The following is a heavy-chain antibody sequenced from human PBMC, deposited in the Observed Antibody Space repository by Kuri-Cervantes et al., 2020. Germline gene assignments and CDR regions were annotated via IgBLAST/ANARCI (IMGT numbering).Heavy chain of an antibody. J-gene: IGHJ4*02. CDR2: IKQDGSEK. CDR1: GFTFSSYW. Sequence: GGSLRLSCAASGFTFSSYWMSWVRQAPGKGLEWVANIKQDGSEKYYVDSVKGRFTISRDNAKNSLYLQMNSLRAEDTAVYYCARARVMYYYDSSGRTDYWGQGTLVTVSS. CDR3: ARARVMYYYDSSGRTDY. V-gene: IGHV3-7*04. D-gene: IGHD3-22*01.